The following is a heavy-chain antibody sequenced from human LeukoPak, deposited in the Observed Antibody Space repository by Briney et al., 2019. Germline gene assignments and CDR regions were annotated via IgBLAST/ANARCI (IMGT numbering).Heavy chain of an antibody. J-gene: IGHJ4*02. D-gene: IGHD3-16*01. V-gene: IGHV4-59*01. Sequence: SETLSLTCTVSGGSISSYYWSWIRQPPGKGLEWIGYIYYSGSTNYNPSLKSRVTISVDTSKNQFSLKLSSVTAADTAVYYCARAPTIMITFGGAGGYFDYWGQGTLVTVSS. CDR1: GGSISSYY. CDR2: IYYSGST. CDR3: ARAPTIMITFGGAGGYFDY.